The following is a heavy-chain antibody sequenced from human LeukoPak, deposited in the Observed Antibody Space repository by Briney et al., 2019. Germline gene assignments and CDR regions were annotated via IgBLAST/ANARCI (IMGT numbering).Heavy chain of an antibody. CDR3: ARVQQCQLPPAAFDI. CDR1: GYTFTSYY. Sequence: ASVKVSCKASGYTFTSYYMHWVRQAPGQGLEWMGIINPSGGSTTYAQKFQGRVTMTRDTSTSTVYMELSSLRSEDTAVYYCARVQQCQLPPAAFDIWGQGTMVTVSS. V-gene: IGHV1-46*01. D-gene: IGHD2-2*01. CDR2: INPSGGST. J-gene: IGHJ3*02.